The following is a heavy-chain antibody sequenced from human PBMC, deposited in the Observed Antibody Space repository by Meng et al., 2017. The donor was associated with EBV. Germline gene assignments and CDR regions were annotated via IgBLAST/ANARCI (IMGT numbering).Heavy chain of an antibody. CDR1: GYTFTSYD. D-gene: IGHD2-15*01. V-gene: IGHV1-8*01. CDR2: MNPNSGNT. CDR3: ARGRGVYCSGGSCYPGWFDP. J-gene: IGHJ5*02. Sequence: VRLGQSGAEVKKPGASVKVSCKASGYTFTSYDINWVRQATGQGLEWMGWMNPNSGNTGYAQKFQGRVTMTRNTSISTAYMELSSLRSEDTAVYYCARGRGVYCSGGSCYPGWFDPWGQGTLVTVSS.